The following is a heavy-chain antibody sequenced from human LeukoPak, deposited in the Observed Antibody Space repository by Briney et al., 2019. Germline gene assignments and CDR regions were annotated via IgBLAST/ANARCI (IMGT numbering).Heavy chain of an antibody. CDR2: VDPEDGET. D-gene: IGHD1-1*01. CDR3: ATFNGYTGTYYFDY. Sequence: ASVKVSCKVSGYTFTDYYMHWGQQAPGKGLEWMGLVDPEDGETIYAEKFQGRVTITADTSTDTAYMELSSLRSEDTAEYYCATFNGYTGTYYFDYWGQGTLVTVSS. J-gene: IGHJ4*02. V-gene: IGHV1-69-2*01. CDR1: GYTFTDYY.